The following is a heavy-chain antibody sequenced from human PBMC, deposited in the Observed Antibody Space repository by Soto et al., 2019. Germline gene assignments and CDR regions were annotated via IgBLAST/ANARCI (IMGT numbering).Heavy chain of an antibody. CDR2: ISYDGSNK. CDR3: ARVPHRTVLRFLEWLDYYGMDV. V-gene: IGHV3-30*03. CDR1: GFTFSSYG. Sequence: GGSLRLSCAASGFTFSSYGMHWVRQAPGKGLEWVAVISYDGSNKYYADSVKGRFTISRDNSKNTLYLQMNSLRSEDTAVYYCARVPHRTVLRFLEWLDYYGMDVWGQGTTVTVSS. D-gene: IGHD3-3*01. J-gene: IGHJ6*02.